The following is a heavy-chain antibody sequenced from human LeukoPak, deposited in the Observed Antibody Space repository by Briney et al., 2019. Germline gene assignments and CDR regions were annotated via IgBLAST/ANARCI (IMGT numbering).Heavy chain of an antibody. D-gene: IGHD6-19*01. CDR2: IIPILGIA. Sequence: GASVKVSCKASGGTFSSYTISWVRQAPGQGLEWMGRIIPILGIANYAQKFQGRVTITADKSTSTAYMELSSLRSGDTAVYYCARGRQVAVAGTLDYWGQGTLVTVSS. V-gene: IGHV1-69*02. CDR1: GGTFSSYT. CDR3: ARGRQVAVAGTLDY. J-gene: IGHJ4*02.